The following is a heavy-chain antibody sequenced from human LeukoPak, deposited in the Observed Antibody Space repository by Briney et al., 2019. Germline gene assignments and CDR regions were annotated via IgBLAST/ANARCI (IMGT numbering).Heavy chain of an antibody. D-gene: IGHD1-26*01. V-gene: IGHV3-7*01. CDR3: ARDTVGATDY. Sequence: GGPLRLSCAASGFTFSSSWMSWVRQAPGKGLEWVTNIKPDGSEKYYVGSVKGRFTISRDNAKNSLYLQMDSLRAEDTALYYCARDTVGATDYWGQGTLVTVSS. J-gene: IGHJ4*02. CDR2: IKPDGSEK. CDR1: GFTFSSSW.